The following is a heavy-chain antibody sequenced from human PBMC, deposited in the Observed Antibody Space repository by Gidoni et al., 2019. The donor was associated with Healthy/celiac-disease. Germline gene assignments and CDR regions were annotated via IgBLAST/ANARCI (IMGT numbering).Heavy chain of an antibody. Sequence: QVQLQQWGAGLLKPSETLSLTCAVYGGSFRGYYWSWIRQPPGKGLEWIGEINHSGSTNYNPSLKSRFTISVDTSKNQFSLKLSSVTAADTAVYYCARETGGRWGPNHCSGGSCQYYFDYWGQGTLVTVSS. CDR1: GGSFRGYY. V-gene: IGHV4-34*01. D-gene: IGHD2-15*01. J-gene: IGHJ4*02. CDR2: INHSGST. CDR3: ARETGGRWGPNHCSGGSCQYYFDY.